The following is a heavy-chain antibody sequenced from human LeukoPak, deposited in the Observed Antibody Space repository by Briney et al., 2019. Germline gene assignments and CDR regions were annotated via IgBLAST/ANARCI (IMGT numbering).Heavy chain of an antibody. CDR3: ARDSSGWYRWFDL. Sequence: ASVKVSCKASGYTFTSYDINWVRQATGQGLEWMGWMNPNSGNTGYAQKFQGRVTMTRDTSISTAYMELSSPTSDDTAVYYCARDSSGWYRWFDLWGQGTLVTVSS. CDR1: GYTFTSYD. D-gene: IGHD6-19*01. J-gene: IGHJ5*02. V-gene: IGHV1-8*01. CDR2: MNPNSGNT.